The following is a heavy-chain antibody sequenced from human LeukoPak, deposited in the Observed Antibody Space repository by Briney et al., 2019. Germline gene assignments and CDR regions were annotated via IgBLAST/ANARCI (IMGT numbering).Heavy chain of an antibody. V-gene: IGHV1-69*04. CDR1: GGTFSSYA. Sequence: SVKVSCTASGGTFSSYAISWVRQAPGQGLEWMGRIIPILGIANYAQKFQGRVTITADKSTSTAYMELSSLRSEDTAVYYCARDIGVGIVATIPFDYWGQGTLVTVSS. CDR3: ARDIGVGIVATIPFDY. CDR2: IIPILGIA. D-gene: IGHD5-12*01. J-gene: IGHJ4*02.